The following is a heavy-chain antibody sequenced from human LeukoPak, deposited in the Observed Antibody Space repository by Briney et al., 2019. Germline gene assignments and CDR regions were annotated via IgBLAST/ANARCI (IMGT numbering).Heavy chain of an antibody. CDR1: GFTLSNFW. J-gene: IGHJ4*02. CDR2: IKHDGTET. D-gene: IGHD6-19*01. Sequence: PGGSLRLSCAASGFTLSNFWMTWVRQAPGKGLEWVANIKHDGTETKYVDSVKGRFTISRDNAKNSLYLQINSLRAEDTAVYFCARGRYSSGWYHDFWGQGALVTVSS. V-gene: IGHV3-7*04. CDR3: ARGRYSSGWYHDF.